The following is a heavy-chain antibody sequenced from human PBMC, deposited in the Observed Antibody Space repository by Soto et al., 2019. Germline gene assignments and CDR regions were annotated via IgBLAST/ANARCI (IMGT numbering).Heavy chain of an antibody. Sequence: TLSLTCTVSGGSISSGGYYWSWIRQHPGKGLGWIGYIYYSGSTYYNPSLKSRVTISVDTSKNQFSLKLSSVTAADTAVYYCARSGYSYGPNPLLYWGQGTLVTVSS. CDR3: ARSGYSYGPNPLLY. V-gene: IGHV4-31*03. J-gene: IGHJ4*02. CDR1: GGSISSGGYY. D-gene: IGHD5-18*01. CDR2: IYYSGST.